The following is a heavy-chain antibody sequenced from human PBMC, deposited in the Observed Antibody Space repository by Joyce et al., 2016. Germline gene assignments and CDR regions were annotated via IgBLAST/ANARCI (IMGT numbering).Heavy chain of an antibody. J-gene: IGHJ4*02. CDR2: INAGNGNT. CDR3: ARGSSALTYFDF. CDR1: GSTFTGHT. D-gene: IGHD3-10*01. V-gene: IGHV1-3*01. Sequence: QVQLVQSGAEVKKPGASVKVSCTASGSTFTGHTIHWVRQAPGQSLEGMGWINAGNGNTRFSQKFQGRVAVSRDTSANTADMEVSSLRAEDTAVYYCARGSSALTYFDFWGQGTLVTVSS.